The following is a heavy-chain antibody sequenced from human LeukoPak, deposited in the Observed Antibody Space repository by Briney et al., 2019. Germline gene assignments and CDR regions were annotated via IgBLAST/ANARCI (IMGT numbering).Heavy chain of an antibody. Sequence: GESLKISCKGSGYTFSSYWIGWVRQMPGKGLEWMGIIYPGDSDTRYSPSLQGQVTISVDTSIGTAYLQWSSLKASDTAIYYCARQNDFRLYYWGQGTLVTVSS. J-gene: IGHJ4*02. CDR1: GYTFSSYW. CDR2: IYPGDSDT. CDR3: ARQNDFRLYY. D-gene: IGHD3-3*01. V-gene: IGHV5-51*01.